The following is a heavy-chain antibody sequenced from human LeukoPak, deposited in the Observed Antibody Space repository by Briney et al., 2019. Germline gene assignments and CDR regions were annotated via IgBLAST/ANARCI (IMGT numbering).Heavy chain of an antibody. J-gene: IGHJ4*02. D-gene: IGHD6-6*01. Sequence: PTGGSLRLSCAASGFIFSTYSMNWVRQAPGKGLEWVSDISSSSSTIYYADSVKGRFTISRDNAKDSLYLQMNSLRAEDTAVYYCARDAEYSSSRFLDYWGQGTLVTVSS. CDR2: ISSSSSTI. V-gene: IGHV3-48*01. CDR3: ARDAEYSSSRFLDY. CDR1: GFIFSTYS.